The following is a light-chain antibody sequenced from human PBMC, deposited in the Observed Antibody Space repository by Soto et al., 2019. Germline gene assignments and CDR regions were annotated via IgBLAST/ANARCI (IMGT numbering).Light chain of an antibody. Sequence: DIQMTQSPSSLSASVGDRVTISCRASQSISSYLNWYQQKPGKAPELLIYAASSLQSGVPSRFSGRGSGTDFALTISSLQPDDFATYFCQQGYSTPLTFGPGNKVDIK. J-gene: IGKJ3*01. CDR2: AAS. CDR3: QQGYSTPLT. CDR1: QSISSY. V-gene: IGKV1-39*01.